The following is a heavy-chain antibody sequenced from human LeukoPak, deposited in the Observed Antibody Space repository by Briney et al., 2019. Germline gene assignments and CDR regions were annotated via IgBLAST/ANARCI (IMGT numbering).Heavy chain of an antibody. CDR2: LSYDGSNK. Sequence: GRSLRLSCAASGFTFSSYAMHWVRQAPGKGLEWVTTLSYDGSNKYYADSVKGRFTISRDNTKNSLYLQMNSLRAEDTAVFYCARDQYDTWSRRGNFDSWGQGTLVIVSS. J-gene: IGHJ4*02. D-gene: IGHD3-3*01. CDR1: GFTFSSYA. V-gene: IGHV3-30*04. CDR3: ARDQYDTWSRRGNFDS.